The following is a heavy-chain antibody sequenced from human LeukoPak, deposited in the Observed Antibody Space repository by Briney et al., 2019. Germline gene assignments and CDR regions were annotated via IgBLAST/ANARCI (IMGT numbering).Heavy chain of an antibody. CDR3: ARDPPTVRYFDL. CDR2: IYHSGST. D-gene: IGHD4-11*01. Sequence: SETLSLTCAVYGGSFSGYYWSWIRQPPGKGLEWIGYIYHSGSTYYNPSLKSRVTISVDRSKNQFSLKLSSVTAADTAVYYCARDPPTVRYFDLWGRGTLVTVSS. V-gene: IGHV4-59*12. CDR1: GGSFSGYY. J-gene: IGHJ2*01.